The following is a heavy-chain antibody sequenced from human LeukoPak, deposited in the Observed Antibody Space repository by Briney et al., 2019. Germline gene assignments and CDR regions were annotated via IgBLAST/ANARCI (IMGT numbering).Heavy chain of an antibody. V-gene: IGHV3-53*01. CDR3: ATRPTRITTPEWVDY. D-gene: IGHD3-22*01. Sequence: GGSLRLSCAASGFTVSSNYMSWVRQAPGKGLEWVSVIYSGGSTYYADSVKGRFTISRDNSKNTLYLQMNSLRAEDTAVYYCATRPTRITTPEWVDYWGQGTLVTVSS. CDR1: GFTVSSNY. CDR2: IYSGGST. J-gene: IGHJ4*02.